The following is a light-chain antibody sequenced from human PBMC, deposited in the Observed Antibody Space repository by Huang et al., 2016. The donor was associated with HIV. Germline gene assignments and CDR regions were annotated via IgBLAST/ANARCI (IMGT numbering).Light chain of an antibody. V-gene: IGKV3-11*01. CDR1: QSVGSY. J-gene: IGKJ3*01. Sequence: EVVLTQSPATLSLSPGERATLSCRASQSVGSYLAWYQQEPGQAPRLLIFDASNRATGIPVRFSGSGSGTDFTLTISSLEPEDFAVYYCQERASWPPFTFGPGTKVDIK. CDR2: DAS. CDR3: QERASWPPFT.